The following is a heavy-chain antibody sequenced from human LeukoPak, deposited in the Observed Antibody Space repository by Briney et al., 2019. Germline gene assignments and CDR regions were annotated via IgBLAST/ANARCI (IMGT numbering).Heavy chain of an antibody. CDR2: INPSGGST. Sequence: GASVKVSCKASGYTFTSYYMHWVRQAPGQGLEWMGIINPSGGSTSYAQKFQGRVTMTRDTSTSTVYMELSNLRSEDTAVYYCARDRPLHYYDSNRLLDYWGQGTLVTVSS. CDR1: GYTFTSYY. D-gene: IGHD3-22*01. J-gene: IGHJ4*02. CDR3: ARDRPLHYYDSNRLLDY. V-gene: IGHV1-46*01.